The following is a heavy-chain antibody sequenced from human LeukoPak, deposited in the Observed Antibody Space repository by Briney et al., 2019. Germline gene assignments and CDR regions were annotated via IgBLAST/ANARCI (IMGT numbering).Heavy chain of an antibody. CDR2: IYNSGST. V-gene: IGHV4-59*12. J-gene: IGHJ4*02. CDR1: GDSFSYFY. CDR3: ALLWPPHDC. D-gene: IGHD3-10*01. Sequence: SETLSLTCTVSGDSFSYFYWSWIRQPPGKGLEWIGYIYNSGSTNYNPSLKSRVTISLDTSKNQFSLKLSSVTAADTAVYYCALLWPPHDCWGQGTLVTVSS.